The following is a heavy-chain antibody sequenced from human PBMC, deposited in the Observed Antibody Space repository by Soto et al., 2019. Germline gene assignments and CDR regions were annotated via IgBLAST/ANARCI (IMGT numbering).Heavy chain of an antibody. J-gene: IGHJ4*02. Sequence: EVHLVESGGGLVQPWGSLRPSCAASGFNLGSYWMHWVRQAPGKGLVWVSRINDYGTTINYAESVEGRFTSSRDDAKSEVYLQMNNLRAEDTAVYYCARGGLEPFDYWGQGDLVTVSS. D-gene: IGHD1-1*01. CDR3: ARGGLEPFDY. CDR2: INDYGTTI. V-gene: IGHV3-74*01. CDR1: GFNLGSYW.